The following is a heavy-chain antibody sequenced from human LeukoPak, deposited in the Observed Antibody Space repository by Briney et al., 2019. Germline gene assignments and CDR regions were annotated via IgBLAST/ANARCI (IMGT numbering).Heavy chain of an antibody. D-gene: IGHD3-10*01. CDR2: IYYSGST. CDR1: GGSISSSSYY. V-gene: IGHV4-39*07. J-gene: IGHJ5*02. CDR3: ARVSGSSWFDP. Sequence: SETLSLTCTVSGGSISSSSYYWGWIRQPPGKGLEWIGSIYYSGSTYYNPSLKSRVTISVDTSKNQFSLKLSSVTAADTAVYYCARVSGSSWFDPWGQGTLVTVSS.